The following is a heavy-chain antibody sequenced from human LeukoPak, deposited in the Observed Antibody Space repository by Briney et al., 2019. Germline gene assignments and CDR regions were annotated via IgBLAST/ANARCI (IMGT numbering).Heavy chain of an antibody. D-gene: IGHD2-21*02. CDR3: ARVFRGEVTANWFDL. CDR2: IYDDGTT. J-gene: IGHJ5*02. CDR1: GGSINGNY. Sequence: SETLSLTCSVSGGSINGNYWTWIRQPPGKGLEWIGYIYDDGTTNYNPSLESRLTMSIDRSASHFSLTLRSVTAADTAVYYCARVFRGEVTANWFDLWGQGTLGSVSS. V-gene: IGHV4-59*01.